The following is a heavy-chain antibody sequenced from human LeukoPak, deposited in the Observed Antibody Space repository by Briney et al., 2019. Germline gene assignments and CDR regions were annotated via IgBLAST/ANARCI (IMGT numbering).Heavy chain of an antibody. J-gene: IGHJ4*02. CDR3: ARDIYYESSVGTDGYDY. D-gene: IGHD3-22*01. CDR2: ISAYNGNT. CDR1: GYTFTSYG. Sequence: GASVKVSCKASGYTFTSYGISWVRQAPGQGLEWMGWISAYNGNTNYAQKLQGRVTMTTDTSTSTAYMELRSLRSDDTDVYSYARDIYYESSVGTDGYDYWGQGTLVTVSS. V-gene: IGHV1-18*01.